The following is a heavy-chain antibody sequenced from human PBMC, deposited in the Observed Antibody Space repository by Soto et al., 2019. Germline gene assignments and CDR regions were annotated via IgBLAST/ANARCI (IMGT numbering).Heavy chain of an antibody. CDR1: GGSISSGGYY. Sequence: SETLSLTCTVSGGSISSGGYYWSWIRQHPGKGLEWIGHIYDSGSTYSNPSLRTRVAISLDTSKNHFSLTLSSVTAADTAVYYCARGPSGDKVHYWGQGALVTVS. J-gene: IGHJ4*02. V-gene: IGHV4-30-4*08. CDR2: IYDSGST. D-gene: IGHD7-27*01. CDR3: ARGPSGDKVHY.